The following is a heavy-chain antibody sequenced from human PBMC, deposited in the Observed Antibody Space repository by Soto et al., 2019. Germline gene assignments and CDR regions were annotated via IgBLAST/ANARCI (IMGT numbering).Heavy chain of an antibody. J-gene: IGHJ3*02. Sequence: GGSLRLSCAASGFTFSNAWMSWVRQAPGKGLEWVGRIKSKTDGGTTDYAAPVKGRFTISRDDSKNTLYLQMNSLKTEDTAVYYCTTAYGDYEGDAFDIRGQGTMVTVSS. CDR3: TTAYGDYEGDAFDI. V-gene: IGHV3-15*01. CDR2: IKSKTDGGTT. D-gene: IGHD4-17*01. CDR1: GFTFSNAW.